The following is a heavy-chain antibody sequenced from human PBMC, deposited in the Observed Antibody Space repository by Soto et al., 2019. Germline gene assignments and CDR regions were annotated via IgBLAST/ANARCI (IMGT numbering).Heavy chain of an antibody. V-gene: IGHV3-30-3*01. D-gene: IGHD1-26*01. Sequence: QVQLVESGGGVVQPGRSLRLSCAASGFTFSSFPMHWVRQAPGKGLEWVAVISYDGSNKYYADSVKGRFTISRDNSKNTLYRQMNSLRAEDTAVYYCARRGGGYSGSDLGYFDYWGQGTLVTVSS. CDR1: GFTFSSFP. CDR3: ARRGGGYSGSDLGYFDY. CDR2: ISYDGSNK. J-gene: IGHJ4*02.